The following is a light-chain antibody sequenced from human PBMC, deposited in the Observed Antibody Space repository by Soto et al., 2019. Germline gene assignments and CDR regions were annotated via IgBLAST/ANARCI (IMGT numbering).Light chain of an antibody. CDR1: SADVGGYKY. CDR2: EVS. Sequence: QSALTQPASVSGSPGQSITISCTGTSADVGGYKYVSWYQHHPGKAPKLMIYEVSNRPSGVSSRFSGSKSGNTASLTISGLQAEDEADYYCSSYTPHSSPYVFGTGTKLTVL. V-gene: IGLV2-14*01. CDR3: SSYTPHSSPYV. J-gene: IGLJ1*01.